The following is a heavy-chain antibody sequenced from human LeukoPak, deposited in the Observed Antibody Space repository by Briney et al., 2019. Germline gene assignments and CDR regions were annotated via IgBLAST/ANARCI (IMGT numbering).Heavy chain of an antibody. J-gene: IGHJ4*02. CDR1: GFTSGSYW. CDR3: ARDRGSSGWYEFDY. D-gene: IGHD6-19*01. CDR2: IKQDGSEK. V-gene: IGHV3-7*01. Sequence: GGSLRLSCAASGFTSGSYWMSWLRQAPGKGLEWVANIKQDGSEKYYVDSVRGRFTISRDNAKNSLYLQMNSLRAEDTAVYYCARDRGSSGWYEFDYWGQGTLVTVSS.